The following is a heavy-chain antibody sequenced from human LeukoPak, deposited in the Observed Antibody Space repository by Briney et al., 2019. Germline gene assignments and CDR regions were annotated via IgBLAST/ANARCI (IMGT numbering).Heavy chain of an antibody. Sequence: ASVEVSCKASGGTFSSYAISWVRQAPGQGLEWMGGIIPIFGTANYAQKFQGRVTITADESTSTAYMELSSLRSEDTAVYYCAREVDTAMVNWFDPWGQGTLVTVSS. CDR3: AREVDTAMVNWFDP. V-gene: IGHV1-69*13. D-gene: IGHD5-18*01. CDR2: IIPIFGTA. J-gene: IGHJ5*02. CDR1: GGTFSSYA.